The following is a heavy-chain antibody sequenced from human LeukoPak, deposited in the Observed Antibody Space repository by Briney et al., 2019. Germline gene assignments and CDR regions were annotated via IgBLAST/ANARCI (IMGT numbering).Heavy chain of an antibody. CDR2: INPNSGGT. V-gene: IGHV1-2*02. CDR3: ARDKPYSGYETDY. CDR1: GYTFTGYY. J-gene: IGHJ4*02. Sequence: ASVKVSCKASGYTFTGYYMHWVRQAPGQGLEWMGWINPNSGGTSYAQKFQGRVTMTRDTSTSTVYMELSRLRSDDTAVYYCARDKPYSGYETDYWGQGTLVTASS. D-gene: IGHD5-12*01.